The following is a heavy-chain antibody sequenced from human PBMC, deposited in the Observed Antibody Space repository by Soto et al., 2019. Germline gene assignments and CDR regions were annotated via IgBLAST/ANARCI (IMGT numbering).Heavy chain of an antibody. J-gene: IGHJ4*02. CDR3: AKKGHTGDGYDYFDF. D-gene: IGHD4-17*01. V-gene: IGHV1-18*01. Sequence: QVHLVQSGAEVKKPGASVKVSCKGSGYAFTTYGITWVRQAPGQGLEWMGWISAHNGNTNYAQKLQGRVTVTRDTSTSTAYRELRSLRSDDTAVYYCAKKGHTGDGYDYFDFWGQGTLVTVSS. CDR2: ISAHNGNT. CDR1: GYAFTTYG.